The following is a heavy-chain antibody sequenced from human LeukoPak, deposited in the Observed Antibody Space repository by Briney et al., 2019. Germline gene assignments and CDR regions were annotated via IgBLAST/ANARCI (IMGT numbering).Heavy chain of an antibody. D-gene: IGHD2-8*01. Sequence: SVKVSCKASGGTFSSYAISWVRQAPGQGLEWMGRIIPIFGTANYAQKFQGRVTITTDESTSTAYMELSSLRSEDTAVYYCARDHGYCTNGVCYPSYFNYWGQGTLVTVSS. V-gene: IGHV1-69*05. CDR3: ARDHGYCTNGVCYPSYFNY. J-gene: IGHJ4*02. CDR2: IIPIFGTA. CDR1: GGTFSSYA.